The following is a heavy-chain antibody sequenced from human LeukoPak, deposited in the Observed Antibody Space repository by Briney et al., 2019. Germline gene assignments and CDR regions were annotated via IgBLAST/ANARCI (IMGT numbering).Heavy chain of an antibody. D-gene: IGHD4-17*01. CDR2: INPSGGST. CDR1: GYTFTSYY. V-gene: IGHV1-46*01. J-gene: IGHJ4*02. Sequence: ASVKVSCKASGYTFTSYYMHWVRQAPGQGLEWMGIINPSGGSTSYAQKFQGRVTITADKSTSTAYMELSSLRSEDTAVYYCARGVDDYGDSFDYWGQGTLVTVSS. CDR3: ARGVDDYGDSFDY.